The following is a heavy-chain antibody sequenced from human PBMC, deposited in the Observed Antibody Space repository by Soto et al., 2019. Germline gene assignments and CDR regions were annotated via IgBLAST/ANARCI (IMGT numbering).Heavy chain of an antibody. CDR2: ISGSSRSI. CDR3: ANLGGMDV. CDR1: GFTFSNYA. J-gene: IGHJ6*02. V-gene: IGHV3-23*01. Sequence: EVQLLESGGGLVQPGESLRLSCASSGFTFSNYAMTWVRQAPGKGLEWVSTISGSSRSIYYADSVKGRFTISRDNSMNTLYLQVNSLRAGDAAVYYGANLGGMDVWGQGTTVTVSS. D-gene: IGHD7-27*01.